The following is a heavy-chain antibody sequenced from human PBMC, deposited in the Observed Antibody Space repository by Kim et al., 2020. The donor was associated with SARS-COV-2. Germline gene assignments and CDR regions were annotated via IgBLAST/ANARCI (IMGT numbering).Heavy chain of an antibody. CDR2: IIPIFGTA. Sequence: SVKVSCKASGGTFSSYAISWVRQAPGQGLEWMGGIIPIFGTANYAQKFQGRVTITADESTSTAYMELSSLRSEDTAVYYCARGIVAGPLAAFDIWGQGTMVTVSS. CDR1: GGTFSSYA. J-gene: IGHJ3*02. D-gene: IGHD3-22*01. V-gene: IGHV1-69*13. CDR3: ARGIVAGPLAAFDI.